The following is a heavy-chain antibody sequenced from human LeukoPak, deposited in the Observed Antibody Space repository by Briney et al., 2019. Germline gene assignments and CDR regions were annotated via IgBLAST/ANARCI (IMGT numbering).Heavy chain of an antibody. V-gene: IGHV1-69*04. J-gene: IGHJ5*02. Sequence: ASVKVSCKASGYTFTSYGISWVRQAPGQGLEWMGRIIPILGIANYAQKFQGRVTITADKSTSTAYMELSSLRSEDTAVYYCARLEGATPGWFDPWGQGTLVTVSS. D-gene: IGHD1-26*01. CDR2: IIPILGIA. CDR3: ARLEGATPGWFDP. CDR1: GYTFTSYG.